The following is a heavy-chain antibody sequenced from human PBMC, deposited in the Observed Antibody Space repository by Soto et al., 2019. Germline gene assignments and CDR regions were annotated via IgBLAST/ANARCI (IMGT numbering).Heavy chain of an antibody. CDR1: GGTFSSYA. CDR3: ARGGYVLRFLELLSNFDY. Sequence: QVQLVQSGAEVKKPGSSVKVSCKASGGTFSSYAISWVRQAPGQGREWMGGIIPIFGTANYAQKFQGRVTIPADESTRTAYMELSSLRSEDTAVYYCARGGYVLRFLELLSNFDYWGQGTLVTVSS. V-gene: IGHV1-69*01. J-gene: IGHJ4*02. D-gene: IGHD3-3*01. CDR2: IIPIFGTA.